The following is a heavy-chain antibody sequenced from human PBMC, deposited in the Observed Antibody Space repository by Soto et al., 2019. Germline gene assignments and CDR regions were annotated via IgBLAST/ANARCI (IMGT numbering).Heavy chain of an antibody. CDR1: GGSISSGDYY. CDR2: ISYSGST. Sequence: QVQLQESGPGLVKPSQTLSLTCTVSGGSISSGDYYWRWIRQPPGKGLEWIGYISYSGSTYYNPSLKSRVTRSADTSKNQFSLKLSSVTAADTAVYYCARDRLGGYYYGRDYWGQGTLVTVSS. V-gene: IGHV4-30-4*01. CDR3: ARDRLGGYYYGRDY. J-gene: IGHJ4*02. D-gene: IGHD3-10*01.